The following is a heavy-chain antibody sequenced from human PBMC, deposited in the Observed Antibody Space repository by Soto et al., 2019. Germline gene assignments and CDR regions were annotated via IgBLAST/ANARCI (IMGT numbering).Heavy chain of an antibody. J-gene: IGHJ6*02. D-gene: IGHD3-16*01. CDR1: GYSFTRYG. CDR3: ARMGDVPYYYYGLDV. CDR2: ISGYNANT. V-gene: IGHV1-18*01. Sequence: QVQLVQSGAEVKKPGASVKVSCKASGYSFTRYGISWARQAPGQGLEWMGWISGYNANTNYPENLQGRVTMTTDTSTSTAYMEVRNLISDDTAVYYCARMGDVPYYYYGLDVWGQGTTVIVSS.